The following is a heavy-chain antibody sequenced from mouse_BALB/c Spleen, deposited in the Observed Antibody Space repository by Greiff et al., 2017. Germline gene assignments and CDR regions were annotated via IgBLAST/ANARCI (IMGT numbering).Heavy chain of an antibody. J-gene: IGHJ3*01. D-gene: IGHD2-2*01. CDR2: ISSGSSTI. CDR3: ARWRVRGFAY. Sequence: DVMLVESGGGLVQPGGSRKLSCAASGFTFSSFGMHWVRQAPEKGLEWVAYISSGSSTIYYADTVKGRFTISRDNPKNTLFLQMTSLRSEDTAMYYCARWRVRGFAYWGQGTLVTVSA. V-gene: IGHV5-17*02. CDR1: GFTFSSFG.